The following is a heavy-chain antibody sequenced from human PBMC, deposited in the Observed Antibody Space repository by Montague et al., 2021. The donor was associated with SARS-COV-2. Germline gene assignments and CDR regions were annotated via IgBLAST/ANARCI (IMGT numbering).Heavy chain of an antibody. Sequence: SETLSLTCTVPGGSISNYYWSWIRQPPGKGLEWIGYIYHSGGTTHNPPPKSRVTISLDTSKNQISLKLHSVTAADTAVYYCARGSYGSDDFDIWGQGTMVTVSS. J-gene: IGHJ3*02. CDR1: GGSISNYY. V-gene: IGHV4-59*01. D-gene: IGHD5-18*01. CDR3: ARGSYGSDDFDI. CDR2: IYHSGGT.